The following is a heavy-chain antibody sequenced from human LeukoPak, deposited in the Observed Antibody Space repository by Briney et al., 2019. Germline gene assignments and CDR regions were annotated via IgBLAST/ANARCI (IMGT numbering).Heavy chain of an antibody. Sequence: PSETLSLTCAVYGGSFSGYYWSWIRQPPEKGLEWIGEINHSGSTNYNPSLKSRVTISVDTSKNQFSLKLSSVTAADTAVYYCARGKKTWIQLWFFDPWGQGTLVTVSS. V-gene: IGHV4-34*01. CDR3: ARGKKTWIQLWFFDP. J-gene: IGHJ5*02. D-gene: IGHD5-18*01. CDR1: GGSFSGYY. CDR2: INHSGST.